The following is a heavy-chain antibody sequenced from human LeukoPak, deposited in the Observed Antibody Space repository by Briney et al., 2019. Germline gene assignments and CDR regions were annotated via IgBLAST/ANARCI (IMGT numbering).Heavy chain of an antibody. D-gene: IGHD6-13*01. CDR3: AGEPEQQLVRAWFDP. J-gene: IGHJ5*02. Sequence: SQTLSLTCVISGDSVSSNSAAWNCIRQSPSRGLVWVGSTYYRCKWFNDYAVSVKSRITIKPDTSKNQFSLQLNSVTPEDAAVYYCAGEPEQQLVRAWFDPWGQGTLVTVSS. CDR1: GDSVSSNSAA. V-gene: IGHV6-1*01. CDR2: TYYRCKWFN.